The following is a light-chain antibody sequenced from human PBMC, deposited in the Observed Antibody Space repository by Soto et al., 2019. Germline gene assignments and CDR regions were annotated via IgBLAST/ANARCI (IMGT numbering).Light chain of an antibody. CDR3: QQYGSSHPRT. CDR1: QSVSNDF. J-gene: IGKJ1*01. CDR2: GAS. Sequence: EIVLTQSPGILSLSPGERATLSCRASQSVSNDFLAWYQQKPGQATRLLIYGASTRANDVPDRFSGSGSGADFTLSISRLEPEDFASYYCQQYGSSHPRTFGQGTKVDIK. V-gene: IGKV3-20*01.